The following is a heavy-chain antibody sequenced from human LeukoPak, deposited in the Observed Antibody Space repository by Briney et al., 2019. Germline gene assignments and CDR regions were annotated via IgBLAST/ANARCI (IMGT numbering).Heavy chain of an antibody. D-gene: IGHD2-15*01. CDR2: INIDGSTT. J-gene: IGHJ4*02. CDR1: GFTFSSYS. Sequence: GGSLRLSCAASGFTFSSYSMNWVRQAPGKGLVWVSRINIDGSTTRYADSVKGRFTISRDNAKTTVYLQMNSLRAEDTALYFCAKGGRGSCYSSSDSWGQGTLVTVSS. V-gene: IGHV3-74*01. CDR3: AKGGRGSCYSSSDS.